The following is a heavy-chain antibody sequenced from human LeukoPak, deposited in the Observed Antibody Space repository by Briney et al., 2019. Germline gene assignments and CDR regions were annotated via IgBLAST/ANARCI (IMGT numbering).Heavy chain of an antibody. CDR1: GFTFSSYA. Sequence: GRSLRLSCAASGFTFSSYAMHWVRQAPGKGLEWVGWINPNSGGTNYAQKFQGRVTMTRDTSISTAYMELSRLRSDDTAVYYCARDKLLRTKIVPAAQHDAFDIWGQGTMVTVSS. CDR2: INPNSGGT. J-gene: IGHJ3*02. CDR3: ARDKLLRTKIVPAAQHDAFDI. D-gene: IGHD2-2*01. V-gene: IGHV1-2*02.